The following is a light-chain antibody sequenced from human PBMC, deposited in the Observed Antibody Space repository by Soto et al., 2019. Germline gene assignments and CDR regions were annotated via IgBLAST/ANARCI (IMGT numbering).Light chain of an antibody. CDR3: QHMRT. CDR2: DAS. Sequence: ERVMTQSPATLSVSPRETATLSCRASQSVRGDLAWYRQRPGQAPRLLIYDASNRATGIPARFSGSGFGTEFSLTISSLQPDDFGSYYCQHMRTFGQGTKVDIK. J-gene: IGKJ1*01. V-gene: IGKV3D-15*01. CDR1: QSVRGD.